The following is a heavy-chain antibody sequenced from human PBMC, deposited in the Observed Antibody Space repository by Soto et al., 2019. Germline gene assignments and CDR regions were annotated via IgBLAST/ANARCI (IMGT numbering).Heavy chain of an antibody. J-gene: IGHJ4*02. CDR3: EKDSIYGSWSYRFDY. CDR2: ISYDGSNK. CDR1: GFTFSSYG. D-gene: IGHD3-10*01. V-gene: IGHV3-30*18. Sequence: VGSLRLSCAASGFTFSSYGMHWVRQAPGKGLEWVAVISYDGSNKYYADSVKGRFTISRDNSKNTLYLQMNSLRAEDTAVYSCEKDSIYGSWSYRFDYWGPGTLVNVSS.